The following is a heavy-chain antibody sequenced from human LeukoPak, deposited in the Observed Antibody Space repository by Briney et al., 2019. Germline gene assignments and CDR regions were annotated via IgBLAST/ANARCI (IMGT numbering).Heavy chain of an antibody. CDR3: ARTTITMARGVIITD. CDR2: VYYTGST. Sequence: SETLSLTCSVSGGSINNYYWSWIRQPPGKGLECIGYVYYTGSTIYQPSLKSRVTISVDTSKNQFSLKLSSVTAADTAVYYCARTTITMARGVIITDWGQGTLVTVAS. CDR1: GGSINNYY. V-gene: IGHV4-59*01. J-gene: IGHJ4*02. D-gene: IGHD3-10*01.